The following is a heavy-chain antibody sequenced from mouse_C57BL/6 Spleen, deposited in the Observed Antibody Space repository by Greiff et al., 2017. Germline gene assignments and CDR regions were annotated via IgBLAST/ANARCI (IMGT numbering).Heavy chain of an antibody. D-gene: IGHD3-2*02. Sequence: VQLQQSGAELVRPGASVKLSCTASGYTFTSNYMHWVKQRPEQGLEWIGVIDPSDSNTNYNPKFKGKATLTVDTSSNTAYMQLSSLTSEDAAVYYCARRLDMDYWGQGTSVTVSS. CDR2: IDPSDSNT. CDR3: ARRLDMDY. J-gene: IGHJ4*01. CDR1: GYTFTSNY. V-gene: IGHV1-59*01.